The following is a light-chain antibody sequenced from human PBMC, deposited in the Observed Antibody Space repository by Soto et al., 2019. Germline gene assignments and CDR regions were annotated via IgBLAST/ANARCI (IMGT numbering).Light chain of an antibody. J-gene: IGKJ4*01. Sequence: DIQITQSPSSLSSSVGDIFTITCRASQGIINDLSWYQQKPGKAPTLLIYGSSSLQTGVPPRFSGSGSGTEFTLTISSLQPEDFGTYYCQQTYDSLVSFGGGTKVDIK. CDR3: QQTYDSLVS. CDR1: QGIIND. V-gene: IGKV1-39*01. CDR2: GSS.